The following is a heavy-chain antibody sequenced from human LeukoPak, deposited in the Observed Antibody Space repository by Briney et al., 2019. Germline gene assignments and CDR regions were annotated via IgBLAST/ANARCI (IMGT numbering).Heavy chain of an antibody. V-gene: IGHV3-48*04. CDR3: AKGPDIVVVPAAIKSVGAFDI. D-gene: IGHD2-2*02. Sequence: GGSLRLSCAASGFTFSSYSMNWVRQAPGKGLEWVSYISSSSSTIYYADSVKGRFTISRDNAKNSLYLQMNSLRAEDTAVYYCAKGPDIVVVPAAIKSVGAFDIWGQGTMVTVSS. J-gene: IGHJ3*02. CDR1: GFTFSSYS. CDR2: ISSSSSTI.